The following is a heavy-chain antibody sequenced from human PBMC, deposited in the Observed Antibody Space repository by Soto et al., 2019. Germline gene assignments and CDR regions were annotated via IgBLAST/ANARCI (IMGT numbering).Heavy chain of an antibody. V-gene: IGHV1-18*01. CDR1: GYIFTSYG. Sequence: ASVKVSCKASGYIFTSYGISWVRQAPGQGLEWMGWISAYIGNANYAQKLQGRVTMTADESTSTAYMELSSLRSEDTAVYYCARGFHYYGSGSYPGPIDYWGQGTLVTVSS. D-gene: IGHD3-10*01. J-gene: IGHJ4*02. CDR2: ISAYIGNA. CDR3: ARGFHYYGSGSYPGPIDY.